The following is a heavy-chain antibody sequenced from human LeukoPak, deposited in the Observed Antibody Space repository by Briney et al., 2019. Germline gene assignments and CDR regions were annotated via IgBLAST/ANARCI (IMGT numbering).Heavy chain of an antibody. V-gene: IGHV3-23*01. D-gene: IGHD1-26*01. CDR3: AKGGKWDVTPFDY. Sequence: GGSLRLSCAASGFTFTSYSMNWVRQAPGKGLEWVSTISGGGSSTYYADSVKGRFTISRDNSKNTLYLQVNSLRAEDTAVYYCAKGGKWDVTPFDYWGQGTLVTVSS. CDR2: ISGGGSST. J-gene: IGHJ4*02. CDR1: GFTFTSYS.